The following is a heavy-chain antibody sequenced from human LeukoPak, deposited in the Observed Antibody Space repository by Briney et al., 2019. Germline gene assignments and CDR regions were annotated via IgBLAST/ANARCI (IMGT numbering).Heavy chain of an antibody. V-gene: IGHV3-11*03. Sequence: GGSLRLSCAASGFTFSDYYMSWIRQARGKGLEWVSYISPSGRHTNYADSVKGRFTISRDNAKNSLYLQMNSLRAEDTAVYYCARQPSSQNFDYWGQGALVTVSS. J-gene: IGHJ4*02. D-gene: IGHD6-13*01. CDR1: GFTFSDYY. CDR3: ARQPSSQNFDY. CDR2: ISPSGRHT.